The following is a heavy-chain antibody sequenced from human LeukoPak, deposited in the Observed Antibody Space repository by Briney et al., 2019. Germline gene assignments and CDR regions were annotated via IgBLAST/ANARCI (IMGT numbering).Heavy chain of an antibody. CDR3: ARDGGNRNYYYYYYMDV. D-gene: IGHD1-14*01. V-gene: IGHV4-31*03. CDR2: IYYSGST. Sequence: PSETLSLTGTVSGGSISSGGYYWSWIRQHPGKGLEWIGYIYYSGSTYYNPSLKSRVTISVDTSKNQFSLKLSSVTAADTAVYYCARDGGNRNYYYYYYMDVWGKGTTVTVSS. J-gene: IGHJ6*03. CDR1: GGSISSGGYY.